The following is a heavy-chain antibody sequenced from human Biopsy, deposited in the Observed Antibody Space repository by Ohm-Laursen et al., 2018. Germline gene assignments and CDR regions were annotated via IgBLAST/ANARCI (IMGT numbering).Heavy chain of an antibody. V-gene: IGHV4-59*01. Sequence: TLSLTCTVSGGSMSSDYWSWIRQPPGKGLEWIGYIYYSGSTNYSPSLKSRVTISVDTSKNQFFLRLNSVTAADTAVYYCARATNSTGWPYYYFYGMDVWGQGTTVTVSS. CDR1: GGSMSSDY. D-gene: IGHD2/OR15-2a*01. J-gene: IGHJ6*02. CDR2: IYYSGST. CDR3: ARATNSTGWPYYYFYGMDV.